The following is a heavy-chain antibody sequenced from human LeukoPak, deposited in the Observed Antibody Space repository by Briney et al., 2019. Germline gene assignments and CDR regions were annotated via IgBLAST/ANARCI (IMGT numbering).Heavy chain of an antibody. Sequence: SETLSLPCAVYGGSFSGYYWSWVRQPPGKGLEWIGEINHSGSTNYNPSLKSRVTISVDTSKNQFSLKLSSVTAADTAVYYCARARGCSGGSCYRGWFDPWGQGTLVTVSS. CDR1: GGSFSGYY. CDR2: INHSGST. J-gene: IGHJ5*02. V-gene: IGHV4-34*01. D-gene: IGHD2-15*01. CDR3: ARARGCSGGSCYRGWFDP.